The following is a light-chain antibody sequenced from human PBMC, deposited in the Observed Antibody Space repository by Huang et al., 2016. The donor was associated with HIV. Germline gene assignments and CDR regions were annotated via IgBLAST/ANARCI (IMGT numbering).Light chain of an antibody. CDR2: STS. CDR1: QSIYNK. Sequence: EVVMTQSPGTLSVSPRERATLSCKTSQSIYNKLAWYQQQPGQAPRLLIYSTSTRATGVPARFSGGGSGTDFTLTISSLQSEDFGIYYCQHYSSWPPMYTFGQGTKLEI. J-gene: IGKJ2*01. V-gene: IGKV3-15*01. CDR3: QHYSSWPPMYT.